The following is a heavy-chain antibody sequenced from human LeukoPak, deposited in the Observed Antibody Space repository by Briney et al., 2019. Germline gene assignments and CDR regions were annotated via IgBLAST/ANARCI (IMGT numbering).Heavy chain of an antibody. J-gene: IGHJ4*02. CDR1: GFTFSSYA. CDR2: ISGSGGST. V-gene: IGHV3-23*01. D-gene: IGHD5-12*01. CDR3: AKARRWYSGYDFYYFDY. Sequence: GGSLRLSCAASGFTFSSYAMSWVRQAPGKGLEWVSAISGSGGSTYYADSVKGRFTISRDNSKNTLYLQMNSLRAEDTAIYYCAKARRWYSGYDFYYFDYWGQGTLVTVSS.